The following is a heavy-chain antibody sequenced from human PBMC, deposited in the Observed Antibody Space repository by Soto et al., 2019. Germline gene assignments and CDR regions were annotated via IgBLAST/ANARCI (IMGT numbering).Heavy chain of an antibody. CDR1: GFTFSSYA. V-gene: IGHV3-23*01. CDR3: AKDIQRWFIRHYYYYGMDV. Sequence: GGSLRLSCAASGFTFSSYAMSWVRQAPGKGLEWVSAISGSGGSTYYADSVKGRFTISRDNSKNTLYLQMNSLRAEDTAVYYCAKDIQRWFIRHYYYYGMDVWGQGTTVTVSS. D-gene: IGHD3-9*01. J-gene: IGHJ6*02. CDR2: ISGSGGST.